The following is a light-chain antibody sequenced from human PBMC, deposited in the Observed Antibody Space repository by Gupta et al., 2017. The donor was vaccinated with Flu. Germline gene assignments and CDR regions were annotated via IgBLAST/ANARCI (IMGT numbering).Light chain of an antibody. V-gene: IGLV2-11*01. CDR2: DVS. J-gene: IGLJ3*02. Sequence: QSALTQPRSVSGPPGQSVTISCTGTSSDVGGYDHVSWYQQHPGKAPKLMIYDVSKRPSGVPDRFSGSKSGNTASLTISGLQAEDEADYYCCSYAGSYTWVFGGGTKLTVL. CDR1: SSDVGGYDH. CDR3: CSYAGSYTWV.